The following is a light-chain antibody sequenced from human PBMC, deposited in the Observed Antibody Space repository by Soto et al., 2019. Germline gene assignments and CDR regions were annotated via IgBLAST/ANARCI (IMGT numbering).Light chain of an antibody. V-gene: IGLV2-23*02. Sequence: QSALTQPASVSGSPGQSITISCTGTSSDVGSYNLVSWYQQYPGKAPKFMIYEVTKRPSGVANRFSGSKSGNTASLTISGVQAEDEADYYCCSYAGGGAYVFGIGTKLTVL. CDR2: EVT. CDR3: CSYAGGGAYV. J-gene: IGLJ1*01. CDR1: SSDVGSYNL.